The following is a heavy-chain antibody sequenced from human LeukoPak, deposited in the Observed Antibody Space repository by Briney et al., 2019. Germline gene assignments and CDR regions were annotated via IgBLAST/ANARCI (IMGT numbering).Heavy chain of an antibody. D-gene: IGHD3-10*01. CDR1: GFTFSSYG. V-gene: IGHV3-30*02. CDR2: IQYDGTNK. CDR3: AKDSAYAYYGSGSYWDY. J-gene: IGHJ4*02. Sequence: GGSLRLSCAASGFTFSSYGMHWVRQAPGKGLEWVAFIQYDGTNKYYADSVKGRFTISRDNSKNSLYLQMNSLRAEDTAVYYCAKDSAYAYYGSGSYWDYWGQGTLVTVSS.